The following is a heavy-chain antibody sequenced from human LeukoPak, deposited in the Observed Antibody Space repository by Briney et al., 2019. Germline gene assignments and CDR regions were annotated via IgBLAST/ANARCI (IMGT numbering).Heavy chain of an antibody. D-gene: IGHD2-2*01. CDR1: GYSISSGYY. J-gene: IGHJ5*02. Sequence: PSGTLSLTCAVSGYSISSGYYWGWIRQPPGKGLEWIGSIYHSGSTYHNPSLKSRVTISVDTSKNQFSLKLSSVTAADTAVYYCARQTIDCSSTSCYPNWFDPWGQGTLVTVSS. CDR2: IYHSGST. CDR3: ARQTIDCSSTSCYPNWFDP. V-gene: IGHV4-38-2*01.